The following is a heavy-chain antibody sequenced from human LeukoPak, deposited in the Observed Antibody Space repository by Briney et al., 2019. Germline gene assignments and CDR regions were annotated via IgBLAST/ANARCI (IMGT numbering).Heavy chain of an antibody. J-gene: IGHJ4*02. V-gene: IGHV4-34*01. CDR1: GGSFSGYY. CDR3: ARGSYDFWSGSKYYFDY. D-gene: IGHD3-3*01. Sequence: SETLSFTCAVYGGSFSGYYWSWIRQPPGKGLEWIGEINHSGSTNYNPSLKSRVTISVDTSKNQFSLKLSSVTAADTAVYYCARGSYDFWSGSKYYFDYWGQGTLVTVSS. CDR2: INHSGST.